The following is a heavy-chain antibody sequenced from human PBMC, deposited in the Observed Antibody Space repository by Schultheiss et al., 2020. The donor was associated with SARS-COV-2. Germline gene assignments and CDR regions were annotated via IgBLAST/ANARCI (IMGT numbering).Heavy chain of an antibody. CDR1: GGSISSGGYY. CDR2: IYYSGST. CDR3: ARDAAVDYYDSSGYYGAFDI. J-gene: IGHJ3*02. D-gene: IGHD3-22*01. Sequence: LRLSCTVSGGSISSGGYYWSWIRQHPGKGLEWIGYIYYSGSTYYNPSLKSRVTISVDTSKNQFSLKLSSVTAADTAVYYCARDAAVDYYDSSGYYGAFDIWGQGTMVTVSS. V-gene: IGHV4-31*03.